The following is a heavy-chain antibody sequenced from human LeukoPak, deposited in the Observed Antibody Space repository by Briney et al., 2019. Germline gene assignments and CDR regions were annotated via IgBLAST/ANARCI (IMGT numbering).Heavy chain of an antibody. CDR3: AREDASGSLFDY. D-gene: IGHD3-10*01. Sequence: PGGSLRLSCAASGFTFSSYHMNWVRQAPGKGREWISYIRSDGSTIYYADSVRGRFTISRDNAKNSLFLQMDSLRAEDTAVYYCAREDASGSLFDYWGQGTLVTVSS. CDR1: GFTFSSYH. V-gene: IGHV3-48*03. CDR2: IRSDGSTI. J-gene: IGHJ4*02.